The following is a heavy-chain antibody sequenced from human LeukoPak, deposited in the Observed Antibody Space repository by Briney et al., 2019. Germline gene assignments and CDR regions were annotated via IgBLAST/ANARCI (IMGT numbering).Heavy chain of an antibody. CDR3: ARLPAGNYFDY. V-gene: IGHV4-39*07. Sequence: SETLSLTCTVSGGSISTNSYYWGWIRQPPGKGLEWIGSVYYTGTTHYNPSLKSRVTISVDTSKNQFSLKLSSVTAADTAVYYCARLPAGNYFDYWGQGTLVTVSS. D-gene: IGHD2-2*01. CDR1: GGSISTNSYY. CDR2: VYYTGTT. J-gene: IGHJ4*02.